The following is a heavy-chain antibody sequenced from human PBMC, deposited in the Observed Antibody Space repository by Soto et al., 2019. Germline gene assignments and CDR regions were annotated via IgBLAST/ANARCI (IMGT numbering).Heavy chain of an antibody. CDR2: ISRSGDST. CDR3: AKGSGIDY. CDR1: GFTFRSYV. V-gene: IGHV3-23*01. Sequence: PGGSLRLSCAASGFTFRSYVMSWVRQAPGKGLEWVSSISRSGDSTYYADSVKGRFTISRDNSKNTLYLQMHSLRAEDTAVYYCAKGSGIDYWGQGTLVTVSS. J-gene: IGHJ4*02.